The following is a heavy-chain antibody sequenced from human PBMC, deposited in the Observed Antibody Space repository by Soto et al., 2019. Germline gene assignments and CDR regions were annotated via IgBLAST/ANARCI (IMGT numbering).Heavy chain of an antibody. CDR2: IIPIHGTT. CDR1: GGSLTSYP. CDR3: ARGWGLVS. V-gene: IGHV1-69*01. D-gene: IGHD6-19*01. Sequence: QMEPSGAEVRKPGSSVKVSCKPSGGSLTSYPMAWVRQAPGQGFEWMGGIIPIHGTTEYAQKFQGRVTITADESTNRATLELTGLTSEDTAVYYGARGWGLVSWGQGTLVTVSS. J-gene: IGHJ4*02.